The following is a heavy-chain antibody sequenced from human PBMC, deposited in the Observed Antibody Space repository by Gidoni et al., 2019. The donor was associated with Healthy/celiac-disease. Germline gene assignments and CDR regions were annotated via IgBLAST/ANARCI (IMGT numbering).Heavy chain of an antibody. CDR3: ATQWELSRWGYYFDY. V-gene: IGHV3-21*01. J-gene: IGHJ4*02. CDR2: ISSSSSYI. CDR1: GFTFISYS. D-gene: IGHD1-26*01. Sequence: EVQLVESGGGLVKPGGSLRLSCPASGFTFISYSMNWVRQAPGKGLEWVSSISSSSSYIYYADSVKGRFTICRDNAKNSLYLQMNSLRAEETAVYYCATQWELSRWGYYFDYWGQGTLVTVSS.